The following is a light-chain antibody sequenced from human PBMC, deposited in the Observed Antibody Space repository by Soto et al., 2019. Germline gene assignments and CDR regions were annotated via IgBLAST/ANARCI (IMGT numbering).Light chain of an antibody. Sequence: DIQMTQSPSTLSASVGDRVTITCRASQSISSWLAWYQQKPGKAPKLLIYKVSNLESGVPSRFSGSGSETEFTLTISSLQPDDLGTYYCQQYNNYFTFGQGTKV. V-gene: IGKV1-5*03. CDR1: QSISSW. CDR2: KVS. J-gene: IGKJ1*01. CDR3: QQYNNYFT.